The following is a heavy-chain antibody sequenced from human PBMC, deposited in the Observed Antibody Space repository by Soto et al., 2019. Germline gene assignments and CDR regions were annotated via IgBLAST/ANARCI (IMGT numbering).Heavy chain of an antibody. V-gene: IGHV4-39*01. D-gene: IGHD6-19*01. Sequence: PSETLSLTCTVSGDSITNVDYYWGWVRQPPGKGLEWVGSIYYSGSTYYNPSLKSRVTISVDTSKNQFSLGLRSVTATDTAVYYCARQTGYTSGWRLHAPVFEFWGQGMLVTSPQ. J-gene: IGHJ4*02. CDR3: ARQTGYTSGWRLHAPVFEF. CDR1: GDSITNVDYY. CDR2: IYYSGST.